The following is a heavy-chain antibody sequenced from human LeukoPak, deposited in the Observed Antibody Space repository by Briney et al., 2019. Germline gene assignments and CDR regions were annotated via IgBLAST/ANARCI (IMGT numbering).Heavy chain of an antibody. J-gene: IGHJ4*02. CDR2: ISYDGSNK. CDR1: GFTFSSYA. V-gene: IGHV3-30*04. CDR3: ARGIDY. Sequence: GGSLRLSCAASGFTFSSYAMHWVRQAPGKGLEWVAVISYDGSNKYYADSVKGRFTISRDNSKNTLYLQMNSLRVEDTAVYYCARGIDYWGRGTLVTVSS.